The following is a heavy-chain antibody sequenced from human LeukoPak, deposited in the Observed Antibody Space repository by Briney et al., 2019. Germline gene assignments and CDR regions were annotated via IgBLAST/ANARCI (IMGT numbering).Heavy chain of an antibody. CDR1: GFTFSNYW. CDR3: ARVGASVGAIDY. CDR2: IKQDEGEK. Sequence: GGSLRLSCAASGFTFSNYWMSWVRQAPGKGLEWVANIKQDEGEKYYVDSVKGRFTISRDNAKNTLYLQMNSLRAEDTAVYYCARVGASVGAIDYWGQGTLVTVSS. J-gene: IGHJ4*02. D-gene: IGHD1-26*01. V-gene: IGHV3-7*01.